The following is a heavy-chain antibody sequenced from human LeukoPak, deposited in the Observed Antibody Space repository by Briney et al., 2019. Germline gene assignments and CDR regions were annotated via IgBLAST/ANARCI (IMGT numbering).Heavy chain of an antibody. CDR2: ITTSGTTT. Sequence: PGGSLRLFCSASGFTFSSYKMIWVRQAPGKGLEWVSYITTSGTTTYYADSLKGRFTISRDNAKNSLYLQMNSLRAEDTAVYYCARVLFHSLAVFDYWGQGTLVTVSS. CDR1: GFTFSSYK. J-gene: IGHJ4*02. V-gene: IGHV3-48*03. D-gene: IGHD2/OR15-2a*01. CDR3: ARVLFHSLAVFDY.